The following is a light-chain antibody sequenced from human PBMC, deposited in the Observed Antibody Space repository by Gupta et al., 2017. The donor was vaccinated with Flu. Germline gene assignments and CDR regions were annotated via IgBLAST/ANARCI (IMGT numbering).Light chain of an antibody. CDR2: EVS. J-gene: IGLJ2*01. CDR3: SSYTSSTTVI. CDR1: SSDVGEYKY. V-gene: IGLV2-14*01. Sequence: QSALTQPASVSGSPGQSITISCTGTSSDVGEYKYVSWYQQHPDKAPKRMIYEVSNRPSGFSNRFSGSKSGNTASLTISGLQAEDEAIDYCSSYTSSTTVIFGGGTKLTVL.